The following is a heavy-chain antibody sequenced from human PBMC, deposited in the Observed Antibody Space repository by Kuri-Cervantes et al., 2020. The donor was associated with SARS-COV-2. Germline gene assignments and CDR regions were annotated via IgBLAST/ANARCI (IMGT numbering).Heavy chain of an antibody. D-gene: IGHD3-10*01. Sequence: GESLKISCAASGFTFSSYAMHWVRQAPGKGLEWVAVISYDGSNKYYADSVKGRFTISRDNSKNTLYLQMNSLRGEDTAVYYCARDTPTLVRGVVSDRWLDPWGQGTLVTVSS. J-gene: IGHJ5*02. CDR2: ISYDGSNK. CDR1: GFTFSSYA. V-gene: IGHV3-30-3*01. CDR3: ARDTPTLVRGVVSDRWLDP.